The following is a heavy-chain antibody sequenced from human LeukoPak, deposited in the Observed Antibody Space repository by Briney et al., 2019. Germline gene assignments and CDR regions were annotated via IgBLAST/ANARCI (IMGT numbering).Heavy chain of an antibody. CDR1: GFTFSSYW. V-gene: IGHV3-74*01. J-gene: IGHJ5*02. CDR2: INSDGSST. Sequence: GGPLRLSCAASGFTFSSYWMHWVRQAPGKGLVWVSRINSDGSSTSYADSVKGRFTISRDNAKNTLYLQMNSLRAEDTAVYYCASTGGVRFSNWFDPWGQGTLVTVSS. CDR3: ASTGGVRFSNWFDP. D-gene: IGHD3-3*01.